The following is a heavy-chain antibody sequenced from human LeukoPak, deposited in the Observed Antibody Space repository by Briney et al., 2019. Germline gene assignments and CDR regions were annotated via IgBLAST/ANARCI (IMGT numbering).Heavy chain of an antibody. CDR3: ARFAFAYFDY. Sequence: NPSETLSLTCAVYGGSFSGYYWSWIRQPPGKGLEWIGEINHSGSTNYNPSLKSRVTISVDTSKNQFSLKLSSVTAADTAVYYCARFAFAYFDYWGQGTLVTVSS. CDR1: GGSFSGYY. CDR2: INHSGST. J-gene: IGHJ4*02. V-gene: IGHV4-34*01.